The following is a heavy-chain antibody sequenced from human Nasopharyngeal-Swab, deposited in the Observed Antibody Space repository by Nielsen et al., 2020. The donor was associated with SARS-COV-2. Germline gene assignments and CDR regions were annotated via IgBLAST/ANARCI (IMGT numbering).Heavy chain of an antibody. J-gene: IGHJ4*02. D-gene: IGHD6-13*01. CDR3: ARNGEVGSSWPNFDY. Sequence: GEPLKISCAASGFTFSSYGMHWVRQAPGKGLEWVAAISYDGSNKYYADSVKGRFTISRDNSKNTLYLQMNSLRAEDTAVYYCARNGEVGSSWPNFDYWGQGTLVTVSS. V-gene: IGHV3-30*03. CDR2: ISYDGSNK. CDR1: GFTFSSYG.